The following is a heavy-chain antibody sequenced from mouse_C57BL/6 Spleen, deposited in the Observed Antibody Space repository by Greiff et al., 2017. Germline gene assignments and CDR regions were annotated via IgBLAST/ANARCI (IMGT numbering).Heavy chain of an antibody. V-gene: IGHV5-6*01. Sequence: EVQLQESGGDLVKPGGSLKLSCAASGFTFSSYGMSWVRQTPDKRLEWVATISSGGSYTYYPDSVKGRFTISRDNAKNTLYLQMSSLKSEDTAMYYCARPLLRAYAMDYWGQGTSVTVPS. CDR1: GFTFSSYG. CDR2: ISSGGSYT. CDR3: ARPLLRAYAMDY. D-gene: IGHD3-3*01. J-gene: IGHJ4*01.